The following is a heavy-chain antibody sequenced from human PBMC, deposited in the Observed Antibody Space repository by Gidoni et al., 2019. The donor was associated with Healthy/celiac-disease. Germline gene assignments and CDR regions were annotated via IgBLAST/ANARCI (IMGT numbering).Heavy chain of an antibody. CDR1: GFTVSSNY. V-gene: IGHV3-66*01. CDR3: ARGRDGYNSDY. CDR2: IYSGGST. Sequence: CAASGFTVSSNYMSWVRQAPGKGLEWVSVIYSGGSTYYADSVKGRFTISRDNSKNTLYLQMNSLRAEDTAVYYCARGRDGYNSDYWGQGTLVTVSS. J-gene: IGHJ4*02. D-gene: IGHD5-12*01.